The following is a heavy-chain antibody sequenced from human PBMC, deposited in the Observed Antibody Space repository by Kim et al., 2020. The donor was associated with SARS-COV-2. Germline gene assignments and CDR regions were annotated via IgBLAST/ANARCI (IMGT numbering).Heavy chain of an antibody. CDR2: YDGIKK. CDR3: AREFDP. Sequence: YDGIKKNYAGSVKGRFTISSADSNNILYLQMNNLRAEDTAVYYCAREFDPWGQGTLVTVSS. V-gene: IGHV3-33*05. J-gene: IGHJ5*02.